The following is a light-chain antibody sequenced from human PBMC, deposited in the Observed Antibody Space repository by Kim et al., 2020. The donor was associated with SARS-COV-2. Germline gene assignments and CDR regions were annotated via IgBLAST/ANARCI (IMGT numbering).Light chain of an antibody. J-gene: IGLJ3*02. CDR3: MIWHSDTWV. CDR1: SGINVGTYR. V-gene: IGLV5-45*01. CDR2: YKSDSHK. Sequence: LTCTLRSGINVGTYRIYWYQQKPGSPPQYLLSYKSDSHKQQGSGVPSRFSGSKDASANAGILVISGLQSEDEADYYCMIWHSDTWVFGGGTKLTVL.